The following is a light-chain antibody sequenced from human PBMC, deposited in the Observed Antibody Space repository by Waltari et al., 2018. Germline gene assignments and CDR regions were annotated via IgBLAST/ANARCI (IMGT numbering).Light chain of an antibody. Sequence: DIVLTQSPATLSLSPGERATLSCRASQSVGTYLSWYHQKPGQAPRLLIYDASNRATGIPARFSGSGSGTDFTLTISSLEPEDFAVYYCQQRSNWPPITFGQGTRLELK. CDR1: QSVGTY. V-gene: IGKV3-11*01. CDR3: QQRSNWPPIT. J-gene: IGKJ5*01. CDR2: DAS.